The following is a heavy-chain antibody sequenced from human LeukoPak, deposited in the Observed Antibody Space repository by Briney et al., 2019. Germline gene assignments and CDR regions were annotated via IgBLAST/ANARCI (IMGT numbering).Heavy chain of an antibody. D-gene: IGHD2-21*02. J-gene: IGHJ3*02. CDR3: ARGGLVVVTGGGGFDM. Sequence: PSETLSLTCAVYGGSFSGYYWTWIRQSPGKGLEWIGYIHDSGDIGYSPSLKSRLTISIDTSRTHFSLNLTSVTAADTALYYCARGGLVVVTGGGGFDMWGRGTMVTVSS. CDR1: GGSFSGYY. CDR2: IHDSGDI. V-gene: IGHV4-59*08.